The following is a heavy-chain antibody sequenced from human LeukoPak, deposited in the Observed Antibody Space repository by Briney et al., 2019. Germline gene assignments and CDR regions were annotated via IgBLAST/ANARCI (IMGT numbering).Heavy chain of an antibody. CDR1: GFTFSNSW. J-gene: IGHJ4*02. V-gene: IGHV3-7*01. Sequence: PGGSLRLSCTGSGFTFSNSWMTWVRQAPGKGLEWVADIKEDGTVKNYVEYVKGRFTISRDNAKNSLHLQMSSLRVEDTAVYYCARDSAYSTYDYWGQGTLVRVSS. CDR2: IKEDGTVK. D-gene: IGHD2/OR15-2a*01. CDR3: ARDSAYSTYDY.